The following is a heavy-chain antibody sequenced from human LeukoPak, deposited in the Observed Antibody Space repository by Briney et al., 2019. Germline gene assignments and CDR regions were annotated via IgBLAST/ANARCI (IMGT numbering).Heavy chain of an antibody. CDR3: AKTHSSSWYEFDY. CDR1: GFTFNSYA. V-gene: IGHV3-23*01. Sequence: GVTLRLSCAASGFTFNSYAMSWVPQAPGKGLEWGSAISGGASNTDYADPVKGTFTSSRDNTKNTLDLQIHSLRVEDTAVYYCAKTHSSSWYEFDYWGQGTLVSVSS. D-gene: IGHD6-13*01. J-gene: IGHJ4*02. CDR2: ISGGASNT.